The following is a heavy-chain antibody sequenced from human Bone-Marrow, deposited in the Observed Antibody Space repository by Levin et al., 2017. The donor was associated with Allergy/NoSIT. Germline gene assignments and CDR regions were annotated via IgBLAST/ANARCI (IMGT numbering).Heavy chain of an antibody. Sequence: SETLSLTCSVSGGSVSSGTYYWSWIRRPPGKGLEWIGYVNYRGVTKYNPSLKSRVTISLDTSKNEFSLKVTSVTAADTAVYYCARNRIIVSGGNDYYYGMDGWGQGTTVTVSS. CDR1: GGSVSSGTYY. D-gene: IGHD5/OR15-5a*01. CDR2: VNYRGVT. J-gene: IGHJ6*02. CDR3: ARNRIIVSGGNDYYYGMDG. V-gene: IGHV4-61*01.